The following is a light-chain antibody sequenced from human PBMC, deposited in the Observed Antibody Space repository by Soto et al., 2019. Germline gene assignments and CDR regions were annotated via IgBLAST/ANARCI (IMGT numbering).Light chain of an antibody. CDR1: QSVSSSY. V-gene: IGKV3-20*01. Sequence: EIVLTQSPGTLSLSPGERATLSCRASQSVSSSYLAWYQQNPGQAPRLLIYGASSRATGIPDRFSGSGSGTDFTLTISRLEPEVFAVYYCQQYDSPPPWTFGQGTKVEIK. CDR3: QQYDSPPPWT. CDR2: GAS. J-gene: IGKJ1*01.